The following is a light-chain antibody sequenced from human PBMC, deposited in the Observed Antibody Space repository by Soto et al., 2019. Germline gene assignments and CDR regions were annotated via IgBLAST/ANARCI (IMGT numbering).Light chain of an antibody. V-gene: IGLV6-57*04. CDR2: EDS. CDR1: RGTIASNY. J-gene: IGLJ3*02. Sequence: NFMLTQPHSVSGSPGKTVNISCTRSRGTIASNYVQWYQQRPGSAPTTVTYEDSHRPSGVPDRFSGSIDSSSNSASLTISGLKTEDEADYYCQSYDSSNHGVFGGGTKVTVL. CDR3: QSYDSSNHGV.